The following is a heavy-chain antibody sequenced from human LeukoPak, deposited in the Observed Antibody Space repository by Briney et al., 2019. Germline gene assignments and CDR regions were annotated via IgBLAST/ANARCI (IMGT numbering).Heavy chain of an antibody. CDR2: IYYSGST. V-gene: IGHV4-59*01. CDR3: ARSLGIYAFDI. D-gene: IGHD7-27*01. J-gene: IGHJ3*02. Sequence: SETLSLICTVSGGSISSYYWSWIRQPPGKGLEWIGYIYYSGSTNYNPSLKSRVTISVDTSKNQFSLKLSSVTAADTAVYYCARSLGIYAFDIWGQGTMVTVSS. CDR1: GGSISSYY.